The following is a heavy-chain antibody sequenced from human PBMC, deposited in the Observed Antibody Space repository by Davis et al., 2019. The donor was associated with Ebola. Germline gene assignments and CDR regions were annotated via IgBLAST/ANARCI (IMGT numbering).Heavy chain of an antibody. Sequence: GESLKISCKGSGYSFTSYWISWVRQMPGKGLEWMGRIDPSDSYTNYSPSFQGHVTISADKSISTAYLQWSSLKASDTAMYYCAGRSLRFLEWLLLDDAFDIWGQGTMVTVSS. CDR3: AGRSLRFLEWLLLDDAFDI. CDR1: GYSFTSYW. V-gene: IGHV5-10-1*01. D-gene: IGHD3-3*01. J-gene: IGHJ3*02. CDR2: IDPSDSYT.